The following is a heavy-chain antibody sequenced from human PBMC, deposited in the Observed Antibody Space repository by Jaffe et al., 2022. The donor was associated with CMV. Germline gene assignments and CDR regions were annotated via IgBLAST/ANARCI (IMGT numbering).Heavy chain of an antibody. CDR2: IKQDGSEK. CDR1: GFTFSSYW. Sequence: EVQLVESGGGLVQPGGSLRLSCAASGFTFSSYWMSWVRQAPGKGLEWVANIKQDGSEKYYVDSVKGRFTISRDNAKNSLYLQMNSLRAEDTAVYYCARELAAAGLPYASYYFDYWGQGTLVTVSS. D-gene: IGHD6-13*01. J-gene: IGHJ4*02. V-gene: IGHV3-7*03. CDR3: ARELAAAGLPYASYYFDY.